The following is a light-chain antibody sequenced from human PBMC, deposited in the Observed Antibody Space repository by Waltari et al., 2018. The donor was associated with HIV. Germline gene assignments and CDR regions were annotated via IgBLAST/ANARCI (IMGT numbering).Light chain of an antibody. CDR1: QGIRND. CDR2: AST. CDR3: LQDFEYPWT. Sequence: AVQMTQSPSSVSGSLGGRVTISYRASQGIRNDLSWFQMKPGGAPKLLIYASTILQTGVPPRFSGSASGTDFTLTISNLQAEDFATYFCLQDFEYPWTFSQGTTVE. V-gene: IGKV1-6*02. J-gene: IGKJ1*01.